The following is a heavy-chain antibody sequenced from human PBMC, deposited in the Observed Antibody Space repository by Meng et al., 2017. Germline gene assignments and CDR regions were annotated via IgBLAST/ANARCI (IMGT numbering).Heavy chain of an antibody. J-gene: IGHJ4*02. CDR2: IYSGGST. CDR3: VLDTAIGGTDY. CDR1: GFTVSSNY. D-gene: IGHD5-18*01. V-gene: IGHV3-53*01. Sequence: GESLKISCAASGFTVSSNYMSWVRQAPGKGLEWVSVIYSGGSTYYADSVKGRFTISRDNSKNTLYLQMNSLRAEDMAVYYCVLDTAIGGTDYWGQGTLVTVSS.